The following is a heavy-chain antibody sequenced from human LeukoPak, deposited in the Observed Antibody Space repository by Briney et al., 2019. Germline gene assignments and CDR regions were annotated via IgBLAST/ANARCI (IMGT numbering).Heavy chain of an antibody. J-gene: IGHJ5*02. D-gene: IGHD3-3*02. V-gene: IGHV4-59*08. Sequence: PSETLSLTCTVSGGSISSYYWSRIRQPPGKGLEWIGYIYYSGSTNYNPSLKSRVTISVDTSKNQFSLKLSSVTAADTAVYYCARQYIFGVTSWFDPWGQGTLVTVSS. CDR1: GGSISSYY. CDR3: ARQYIFGVTSWFDP. CDR2: IYYSGST.